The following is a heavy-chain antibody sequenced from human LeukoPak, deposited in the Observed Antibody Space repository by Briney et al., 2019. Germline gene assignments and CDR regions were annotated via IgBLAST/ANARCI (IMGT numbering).Heavy chain of an antibody. CDR2: IYYSGST. J-gene: IGHJ6*03. CDR1: GGSISSYY. CDR3: ARVKYGDYEVPYYMDV. V-gene: IGHV4-59*01. D-gene: IGHD4-17*01. Sequence: SETLSLTCTVSGGSISSYYWSWLRQPPGKGLEWIGYIYYSGSTNYNPSPKSRVTISVDTSKNQFSLKLSSVTAADTAVYYCARVKYGDYEVPYYMDVWGKGTTVTVSS.